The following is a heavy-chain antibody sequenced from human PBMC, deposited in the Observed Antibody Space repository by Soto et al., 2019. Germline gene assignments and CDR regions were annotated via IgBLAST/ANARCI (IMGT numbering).Heavy chain of an antibody. V-gene: IGHV3-15*07. J-gene: IGHJ6*02. CDR1: GFTFSNAW. CDR2: IKSKTDGGTT. D-gene: IGHD3-22*01. Sequence: AGGSLRLSCAASGFTFSNAWMNWVRQAPGKGLEWVGRIKSKTDGGTTDYAAPVKGRFTISRDDSKNTLYLQMNSLKTEDTAVYYCTTDRYYYDSSGYYVYYYYGMDVWGQGTTVTVSS. CDR3: TTDRYYYDSSGYYVYYYYGMDV.